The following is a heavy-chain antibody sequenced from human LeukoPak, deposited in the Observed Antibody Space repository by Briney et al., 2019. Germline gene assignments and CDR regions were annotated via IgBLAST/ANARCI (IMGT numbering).Heavy chain of an antibody. J-gene: IGHJ6*03. CDR2: ISSSSSTI. Sequence: GGSLRLSCAASGFTFSSYSMNWVRQAPGKGLEWVSYISSSSSTIYYADSVKGRFTISRGNAKNSLYLQMNSLRAEDTAVYYCARVSPGYYYYYMDVWGKGTTVTVSS. CDR1: GFTFSSYS. V-gene: IGHV3-48*01. CDR3: ARVSPGYYYYYMDV.